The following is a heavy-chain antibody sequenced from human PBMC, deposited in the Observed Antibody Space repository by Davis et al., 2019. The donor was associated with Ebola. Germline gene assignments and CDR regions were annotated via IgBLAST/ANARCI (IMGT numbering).Heavy chain of an antibody. Sequence: ASVKVSCKASGYRFTSYYMHWVRQAPGQGLEWMGIINPITGGTSYAQNFQVRVNMTRDTSTSTVYMELSSLRSEDTAVYYCAREGGRYYDSSGYVFHIWGQGTMVKVSS. J-gene: IGHJ3*02. CDR3: AREGGRYYDSSGYVFHI. V-gene: IGHV1-46*01. CDR2: INPITGGT. D-gene: IGHD3-22*01. CDR1: GYRFTSYY.